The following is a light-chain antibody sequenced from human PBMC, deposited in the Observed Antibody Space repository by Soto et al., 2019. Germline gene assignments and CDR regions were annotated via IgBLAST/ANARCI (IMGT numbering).Light chain of an antibody. CDR3: CSYVGRNTLYV. V-gene: IGLV2-11*01. CDR1: SSDIGDYDY. J-gene: IGLJ1*01. Sequence: QPALTQPRSVSGSPGQSVTISCSGSSSDIGDYDYVSWYQQHPGKAPTLLIYDVTKRPSGVPDRFSGSKSGDTASLTISGLQAGDEGNYYCCSYVGRNTLYVFGTGTKVTVL. CDR2: DVT.